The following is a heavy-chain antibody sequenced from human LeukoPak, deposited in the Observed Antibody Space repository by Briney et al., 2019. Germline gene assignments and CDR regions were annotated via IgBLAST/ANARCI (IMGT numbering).Heavy chain of an antibody. Sequence: ASVKVSCKASGYTFTGYYMHWVRQAPGQGLEWMGWINPNSGGTNYAQKFQGRVTMTRDTSISTAYMELSRLRSDDTAVYYCARDTRITMVRGVMNYWGQGTLVTVSS. J-gene: IGHJ4*02. D-gene: IGHD3-10*01. CDR3: ARDTRITMVRGVMNY. V-gene: IGHV1-2*02. CDR2: INPNSGGT. CDR1: GYTFTGYY.